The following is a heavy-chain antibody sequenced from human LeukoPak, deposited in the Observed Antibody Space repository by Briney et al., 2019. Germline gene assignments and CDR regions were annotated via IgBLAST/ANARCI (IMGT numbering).Heavy chain of an antibody. CDR1: GYTFTSYA. J-gene: IGHJ5*02. CDR3: ARTAEPIYGSGSYYDSLNWFDP. Sequence: ASVKVSCKASGYTFTSYAMHWVRQAPGQRLEWMGWINAGNGNTKYSQKFQGRVTITRDTSASTAYMGLSSLRSEDTAVYYCARTAEPIYGSGSYYDSLNWFDPWGQGTLVTVSS. CDR2: INAGNGNT. V-gene: IGHV1-3*01. D-gene: IGHD3-10*01.